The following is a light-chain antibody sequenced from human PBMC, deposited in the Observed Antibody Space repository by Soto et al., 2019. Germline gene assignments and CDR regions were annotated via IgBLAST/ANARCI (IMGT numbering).Light chain of an antibody. CDR1: SGHSTYA. J-gene: IGLJ3*02. CDR3: QTWGTGTWI. Sequence: QSVLTQSPSASASLGASVKLTCTLSSGHSTYAIVWHQQQPEKGPRYLMKVNSDGSHTKGDGIPDRFSGSSSGAERYLTISSLQSEDEADYYCQTWGTGTWIFGGGTKLTVL. CDR2: VNSDGSH. V-gene: IGLV4-69*01.